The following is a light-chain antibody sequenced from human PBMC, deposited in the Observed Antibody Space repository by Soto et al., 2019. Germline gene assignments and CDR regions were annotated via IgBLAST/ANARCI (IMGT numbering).Light chain of an antibody. Sequence: EIVLTQSPGTLSLSPGERATLSCRASQSVSSSYLAWYQQKPGQAPRLLIYGASSRATGIPGRFSGSGSGTDFTLTISRLEPEDLAVYYCQQYGSSPFTFGPGTKVDIK. CDR3: QQYGSSPFT. CDR2: GAS. J-gene: IGKJ3*01. V-gene: IGKV3-20*01. CDR1: QSVSSSY.